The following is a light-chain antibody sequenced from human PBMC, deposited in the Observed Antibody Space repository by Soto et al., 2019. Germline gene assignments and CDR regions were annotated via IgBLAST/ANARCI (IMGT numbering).Light chain of an antibody. CDR3: QQYGSSPWT. CDR2: GAS. J-gene: IGKJ1*01. CDR1: QSVSSSY. Sequence: EIVLTQSPGPLSLSPGERATLSCRASQSVSSSYLAWYQQKPGQAPRLLIYGASSRATGIPERLSGSGSGTDFTLTISRLEPEDFAVYYCQQYGSSPWTFGQGTKVEIK. V-gene: IGKV3-20*01.